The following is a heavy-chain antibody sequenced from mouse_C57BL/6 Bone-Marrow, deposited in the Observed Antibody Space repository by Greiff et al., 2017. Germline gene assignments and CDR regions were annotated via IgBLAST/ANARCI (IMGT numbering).Heavy chain of an antibody. J-gene: IGHJ3*01. Sequence: EVQLQQSGAELVRPGASVKLSCTASGFNIKDYYMHWVKQRPEQGLEWIGRIDPEDGDTEYAPKFQGKATMTADTSSNTAYLHLSSLTSEDTAVYYCTTRVLGWDARDWGQGTLVTVSA. CDR1: GFNIKDYY. V-gene: IGHV14-1*01. D-gene: IGHD4-1*01. CDR3: TTRVLGWDARD. CDR2: IDPEDGDT.